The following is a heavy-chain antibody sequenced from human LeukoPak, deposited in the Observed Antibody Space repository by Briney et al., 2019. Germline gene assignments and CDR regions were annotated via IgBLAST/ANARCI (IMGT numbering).Heavy chain of an antibody. CDR1: GGSISSSSYY. J-gene: IGHJ4*02. CDR2: IYYSGST. D-gene: IGHD6-19*01. V-gene: IGHV4-39*01. CDR3: ARRRLAVAGRGYFDY. Sequence: SETLSLTXTVSGGSISSSSYYWGWIRQPPGKGLEWIGSIYYSGSTYYNPSLKSRVTISVDTSKNQFSLKLSSVTAADTAVYYCARRRLAVAGRGYFDYWGQGTLVTVSS.